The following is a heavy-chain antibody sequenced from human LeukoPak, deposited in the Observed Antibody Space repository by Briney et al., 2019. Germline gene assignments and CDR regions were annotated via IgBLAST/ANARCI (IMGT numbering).Heavy chain of an antibody. Sequence: SSETLSLTCTVSGGSISTSNYYWGWVRQPPGKGLEWIGNNSGSTYYNPSLKSRVTISVDTSKNQFSLKLSSVTAADTAVYYCARDQGRWLVRTFDYWGQGTLVTVSS. D-gene: IGHD6-19*01. V-gene: IGHV4-39*07. CDR2: NSGST. CDR1: GGSISTSNYY. CDR3: ARDQGRWLVRTFDY. J-gene: IGHJ4*02.